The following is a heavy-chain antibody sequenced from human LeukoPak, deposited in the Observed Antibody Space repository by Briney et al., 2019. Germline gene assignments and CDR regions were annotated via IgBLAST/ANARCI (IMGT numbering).Heavy chain of an antibody. D-gene: IGHD6-13*01. CDR3: AKVAAAGTNWFDP. CDR1: GFTFSNFA. J-gene: IGHJ5*02. V-gene: IGHV3-23*01. Sequence: PGGSLRLSCAASGFTFSNFAMTWVRQAPGKGLEWVSAISGSGGSTYYADSVKGRFTISRDNSKNTLYLQMNSLRAEDTAVYYCAKVAAAGTNWFDPWGQGTLVTVSS. CDR2: ISGSGGST.